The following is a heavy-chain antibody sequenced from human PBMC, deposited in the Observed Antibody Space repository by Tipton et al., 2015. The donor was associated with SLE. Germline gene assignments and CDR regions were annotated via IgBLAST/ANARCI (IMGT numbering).Heavy chain of an antibody. CDR2: IYHSGST. CDR1: GYSISSGYY. Sequence: TLSLTCAVYGYSISSGYYWGWIRQPPGKGLEWIGSIYHSGSTYYNPSLKSRVTISVDTSKNQFSLKLSSVTAADTAVYYCASPLRFWSGFQTLDAFDIWGQGTMVTVSS. V-gene: IGHV4-38-2*01. J-gene: IGHJ3*02. D-gene: IGHD3-3*01. CDR3: ASPLRFWSGFQTLDAFDI.